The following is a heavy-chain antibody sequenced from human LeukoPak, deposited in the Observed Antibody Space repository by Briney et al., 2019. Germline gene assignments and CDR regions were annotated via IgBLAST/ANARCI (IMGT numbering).Heavy chain of an antibody. D-gene: IGHD3-22*01. Sequence: PGGSLRLSCAASGFTFSSYEMNWVRQAPGKGLEWVAFIRYDGSNKYYADSVKGRFTISRDNSKNTLYLQMNSLRAEDTAVYYCAKDPTDFDSSGQTYFDYWGQGSLVTVSS. CDR1: GFTFSSYE. CDR2: IRYDGSNK. V-gene: IGHV3-30*02. J-gene: IGHJ4*02. CDR3: AKDPTDFDSSGQTYFDY.